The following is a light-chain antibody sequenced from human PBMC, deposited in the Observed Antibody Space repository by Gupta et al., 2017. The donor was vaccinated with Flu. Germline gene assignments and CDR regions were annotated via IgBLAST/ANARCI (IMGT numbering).Light chain of an antibody. Sequence: SSNIGRNKVDWYQQLPGTAPKLLISSDNRRPSGVPDRFSGSKSGTSASLAIAGLQSEDEADYYCAAWDDSLKGYVFGSGTKVTVL. J-gene: IGLJ1*01. CDR2: SDN. CDR1: SSNIGRNK. V-gene: IGLV1-44*01. CDR3: AAWDDSLKGYV.